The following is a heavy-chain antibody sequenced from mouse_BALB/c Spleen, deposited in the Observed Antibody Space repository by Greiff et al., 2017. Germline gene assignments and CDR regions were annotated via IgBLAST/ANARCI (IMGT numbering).Heavy chain of an antibody. CDR1: GFSLTSYG. CDR3: ARGYYDYDYWYFDV. V-gene: IGHV2-9*02. D-gene: IGHD2-4*01. Sequence: VKLKESGPGLVAPSQSLSITCTVSGFSLTSYGVHWVRQPPGKGLEWLGVIWAGGSTNYNSALMSRLSISKDNSKSQVFLKMNSLQTDDTAMYYCARGYYDYDYWYFDVWGAGTTVTVSS. J-gene: IGHJ1*01. CDR2: IWAGGST.